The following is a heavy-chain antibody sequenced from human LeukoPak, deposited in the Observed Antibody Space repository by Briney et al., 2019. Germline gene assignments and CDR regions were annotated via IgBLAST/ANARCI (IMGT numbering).Heavy chain of an antibody. CDR1: GGSLSSGDYY. CDR3: ARDLGYCSGGSCYSGPNWFDP. V-gene: IGHV4-30-4*01. J-gene: IGHJ5*02. Sequence: SQTLSLTCTVSGGSLSSGDYYWSWIRQPPGKGLEWIGYIYYSGSTYYNPSLKSRVTISVDTSKHQFSLKLSSVTAADTAVYYCARDLGYCSGGSCYSGPNWFDPWGQGTLVTVSS. D-gene: IGHD2-15*01. CDR2: IYYSGST.